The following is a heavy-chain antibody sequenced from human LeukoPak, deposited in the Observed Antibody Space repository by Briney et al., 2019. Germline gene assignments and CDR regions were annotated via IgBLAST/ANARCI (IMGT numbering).Heavy chain of an antibody. J-gene: IGHJ5*02. Sequence: GGSLRLSCAASGFTFSSYWMSWVCQAPGKGLEWVANIKQDGSEKYYVDSVKGRFTISRDNSKNTLYLQMISLRAEDTALYYCARDRGVDTAMVNWFDPWGQGTLVTVSS. CDR3: ARDRGVDTAMVNWFDP. V-gene: IGHV3-7*03. CDR1: GFTFSSYW. D-gene: IGHD5-18*01. CDR2: IKQDGSEK.